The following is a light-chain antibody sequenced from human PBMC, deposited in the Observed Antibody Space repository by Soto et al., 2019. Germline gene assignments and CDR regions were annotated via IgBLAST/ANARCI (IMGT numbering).Light chain of an antibody. CDR1: QSIGTW. V-gene: IGKV1-5*03. CDR2: KAS. CDR3: QQYNSYST. Sequence: DIQMTQSPSTLSASVGDRVTITCRASQSIGTWLAWYQHRPGKAPSLLIYKASSLESGVPSRFSGSGSGTEFTLTISSLQPDDFATYYCQQYNSYSTFGQGTRLEI. J-gene: IGKJ5*01.